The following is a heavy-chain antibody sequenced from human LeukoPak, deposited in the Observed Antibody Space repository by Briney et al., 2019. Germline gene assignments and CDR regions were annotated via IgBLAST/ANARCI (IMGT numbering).Heavy chain of an antibody. Sequence: GGSLRLSCAASGFTFSSYGMHWVRQAPGKGLEWVAFIRYDGSNKYYADSVKGRFTISRDNSKNTLYLQMNSLRAEDTAVYYCAKGQLERPNYWGQGTLVTVSS. J-gene: IGHJ4*02. CDR2: IRYDGSNK. CDR1: GFTFSSYG. CDR3: AKGQLERPNY. D-gene: IGHD1-1*01. V-gene: IGHV3-30*02.